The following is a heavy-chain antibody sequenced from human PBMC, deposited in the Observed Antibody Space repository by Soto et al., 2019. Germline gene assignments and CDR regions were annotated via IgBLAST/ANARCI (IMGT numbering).Heavy chain of an antibody. CDR3: ARVYPSDTRYGYVGNNWFDP. Sequence: ASVKVSCKASGYTLTGYYLHWVRQAPGQGLEWMGIINPSGGSTSYAQKFQGRVTMTRDTSTSTVYMELSSLRSEDTAVYYCARVYPSDTRYGYVGNNWFDPWGQGTLVTVSS. J-gene: IGHJ5*02. CDR2: INPSGGST. V-gene: IGHV1-46*03. D-gene: IGHD5-18*01. CDR1: GYTLTGYY.